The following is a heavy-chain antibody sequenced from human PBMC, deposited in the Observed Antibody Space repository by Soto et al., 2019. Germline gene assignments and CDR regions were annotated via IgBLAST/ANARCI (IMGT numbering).Heavy chain of an antibody. D-gene: IGHD5-18*01. CDR3: AGDLVLDTLMVPVYA. CDR1: GYTFASYG. CDR2: SSAYNGKT. J-gene: IGHJ1*01. Sequence: QVQLVQSGAEVKKPGASVKVSCKASGYTFASYGISWVRQAPGQGLEWMGWSSAYNGKTYYAQKFQGRVAMTTETSTNSAYQTLGSLKSDATADYFCAGDLVLDTLMVPVYAWGQGTLVTVSS. V-gene: IGHV1-18*01.